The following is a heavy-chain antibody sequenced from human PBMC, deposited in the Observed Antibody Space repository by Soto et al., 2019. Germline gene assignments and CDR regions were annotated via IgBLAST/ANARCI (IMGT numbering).Heavy chain of an antibody. CDR2: IYSSGST. Sequence: SETLSLTCTVTGGTISGYYWTWIRQSAGGGLEWIGRIYSSGSTNYNPSLKSRVTISLDTSMNHFSLRLSSVTAADTAVYYCARGPRFSHWFDTWGQGTLVTVSS. CDR3: ARGPRFSHWFDT. CDR1: GGTISGYY. V-gene: IGHV4-4*07. J-gene: IGHJ5*02. D-gene: IGHD3-9*01.